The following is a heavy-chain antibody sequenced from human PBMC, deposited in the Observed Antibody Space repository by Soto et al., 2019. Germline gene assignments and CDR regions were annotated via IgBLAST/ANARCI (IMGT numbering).Heavy chain of an antibody. CDR3: ARHSNEYRKSLDY. CDR1: GGSISGYY. J-gene: IGHJ4*02. CDR2: IHYSGSS. D-gene: IGHD1-1*01. Sequence: QLQLQESGPGLVKPSETLSLTCTVSGGSISGYYWSWIRQPPGKGLEWIAYIHYSGSSNSNPSLKSRATISVDTSRNQFSLKLTSVTAADTAVYYCARHSNEYRKSLDYWGQGTLVTVSS. V-gene: IGHV4-59*08.